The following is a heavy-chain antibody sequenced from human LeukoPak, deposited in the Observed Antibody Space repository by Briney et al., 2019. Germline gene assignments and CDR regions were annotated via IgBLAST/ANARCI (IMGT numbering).Heavy chain of an antibody. CDR1: GGSFSGYY. CDR3: ARRKVGATRGRNYFDY. Sequence: PSETLSLTCAVYGGSFSGYYWSWIRQPPGKGLEWIGEINHSGSTNYNPSLKSRVTISVDTSKNQFSLKLSSVTAADTAVYYCARRKVGATRGRNYFDYWGQGTLVTVSS. CDR2: INHSGST. J-gene: IGHJ4*02. V-gene: IGHV4-34*01. D-gene: IGHD1-26*01.